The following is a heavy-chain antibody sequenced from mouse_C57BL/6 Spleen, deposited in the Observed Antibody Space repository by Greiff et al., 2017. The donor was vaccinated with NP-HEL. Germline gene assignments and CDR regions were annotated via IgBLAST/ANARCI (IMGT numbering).Heavy chain of an antibody. CDR2: IDPSDSYT. Sequence: VQLQQPGAELVMPGASVKLSCKASGYTFTSYWMHWVKQRPGQGLEWIGEIDPSDSYTNYNQKFKGKSTLTVDKSSSTAYMQLSSLTSEDAAVYYSARYDQYYFDDWGKGTTLTVSS. J-gene: IGHJ2*01. CDR1: GYTFTSYW. D-gene: IGHD2-3*01. V-gene: IGHV1-69*01. CDR3: ARYDQYYFDD.